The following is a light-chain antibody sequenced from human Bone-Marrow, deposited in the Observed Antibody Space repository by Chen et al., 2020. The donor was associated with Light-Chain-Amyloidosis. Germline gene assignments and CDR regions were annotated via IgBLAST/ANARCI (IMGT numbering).Light chain of an antibody. Sequence: QSVLTQPPSVSAAPGQKVTISCSGSTSNIGNNFVSWYQQFPGTAPKLLIYDNNRRPSGIPDRFSGSKSGTLATLGITGLQTGDEADYYCGTWDIRLGTVMFGGGTKLTVL. CDR3: GTWDIRLGTVM. CDR2: DNN. V-gene: IGLV1-51*01. J-gene: IGLJ3*02. CDR1: TSNIGNNF.